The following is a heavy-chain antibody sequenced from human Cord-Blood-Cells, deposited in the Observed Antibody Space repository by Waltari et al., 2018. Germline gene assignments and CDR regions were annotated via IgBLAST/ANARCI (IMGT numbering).Heavy chain of an antibody. Sequence: EVQLVQSGAEVKKPGESLKISCKGSGYSFTSYWIGWVRQMPGKGLEWMGVIYPGDPDTSNSPAFEGQVPISADKSISTAYLQWSSLKASYTAMYYCARQIAAAGTVYYFDYWGQGTLVTVSS. CDR1: GYSFTSYW. CDR2: IYPGDPDT. D-gene: IGHD6-13*01. V-gene: IGHV5-51*06. J-gene: IGHJ4*02. CDR3: ARQIAAAGTVYYFDY.